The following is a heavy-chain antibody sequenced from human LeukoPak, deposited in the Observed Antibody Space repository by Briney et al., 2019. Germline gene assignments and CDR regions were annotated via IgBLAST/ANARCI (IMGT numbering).Heavy chain of an antibody. CDR3: ARASMAKRAFDY. CDR1: GFTLSSYW. V-gene: IGHV3-7*05. CDR2: IKQDGSEN. J-gene: IGHJ4*02. Sequence: PGGSLRLSCAASGFTLSSYWMSWVRQAPGKGLEWVANIKQDGSENNYVDSVKGRFTISRDNAKNSLFLQMNSLRAEDTAVYYCARASMAKRAFDYWGQGTLVTVSS. D-gene: IGHD2/OR15-2a*01.